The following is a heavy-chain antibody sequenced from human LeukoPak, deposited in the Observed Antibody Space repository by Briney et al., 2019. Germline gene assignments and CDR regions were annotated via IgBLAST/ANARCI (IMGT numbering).Heavy chain of an antibody. Sequence: PGGSLRLSRAASGFTLSSYSMNWVRPAPRQGLEWVSSICISSSYIYYADSVKGRFTISRDNAKNSLYLQMNSLRAEDTAVYYCARGFFLDAPPPWGEGTLVTVSS. CDR3: ARGFFLDAPPP. CDR2: ICISSSYI. V-gene: IGHV3-21*01. D-gene: IGHD1-1*01. J-gene: IGHJ5*02. CDR1: GFTLSSYS.